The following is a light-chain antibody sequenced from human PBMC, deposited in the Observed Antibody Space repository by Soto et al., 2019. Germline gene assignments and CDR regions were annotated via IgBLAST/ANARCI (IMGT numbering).Light chain of an antibody. CDR2: EVI. J-gene: IGLJ3*02. CDR3: NSYTSSSPFWV. CDR1: SSDVGGYNH. V-gene: IGLV2-14*01. Sequence: QSVLTQPASVSGSPGQSITISCTGSSSDVGGYNHVSWYQHHPGKVPKLMIYEVINRPSGVSNRFSGSKSGNTASLTISGLQAEDEADYYCNSYTSSSPFWVFGGGTKVTVL.